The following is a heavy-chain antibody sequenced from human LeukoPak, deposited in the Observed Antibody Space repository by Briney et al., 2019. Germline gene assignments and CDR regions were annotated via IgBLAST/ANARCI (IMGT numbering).Heavy chain of an antibody. J-gene: IGHJ4*02. CDR2: INHSGST. CDR1: GGSFSGYY. D-gene: IGHD6-6*01. Sequence: SETLSLTCAVYGGSFSGYYWSWIRQPPGKGLEWIGEINHSGSTNYNPPLKSRVTISVDTSKNQFSLKLSSVTAADTAVYYCARGNGSSSYYFDYWGQGTLVTVSS. V-gene: IGHV4-34*01. CDR3: ARGNGSSSYYFDY.